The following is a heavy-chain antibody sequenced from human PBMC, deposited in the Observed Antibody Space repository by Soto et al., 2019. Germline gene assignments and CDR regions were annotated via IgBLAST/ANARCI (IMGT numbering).Heavy chain of an antibody. D-gene: IGHD4-4*01. Sequence: QLQLQESGSGLVKPSQTLSLTCAVSGGSISSGGYSWSWIRQPPGKGLEWIGYIYHLGSTYYNPSLKSRGTISVDRSKNQFSLNLSSVNAADTAVYYCARGMTTVTTYDYWGQGTLVTVSS. CDR3: ARGMTTVTTYDY. J-gene: IGHJ4*02. CDR2: IYHLGST. V-gene: IGHV4-30-2*01. CDR1: GGSISSGGYS.